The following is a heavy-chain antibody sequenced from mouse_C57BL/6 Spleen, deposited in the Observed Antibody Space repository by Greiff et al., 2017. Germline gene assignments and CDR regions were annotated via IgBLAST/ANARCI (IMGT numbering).Heavy chain of an antibody. D-gene: IGHD2-5*01. CDR3: ARGGSNYGSDY. Sequence: VQLQQSGPELVKPGDSVKISCKASGYSFTGYFMTWVMQSHGKSLEWIGRINPYNGDTFYNQKFKGKATLTVDKSSSTAHMERRSLTSDDSAVYYCARGGSNYGSDYWVQGTTLTVSS. J-gene: IGHJ2*01. V-gene: IGHV1-20*01. CDR1: GYSFTGYF. CDR2: INPYNGDT.